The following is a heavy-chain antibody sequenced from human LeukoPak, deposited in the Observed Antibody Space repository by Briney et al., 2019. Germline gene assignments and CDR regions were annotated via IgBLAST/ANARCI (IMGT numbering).Heavy chain of an antibody. CDR1: GFTFSSYW. D-gene: IGHD6-6*01. Sequence: GGSLRLSCAASGFTFSSYWMTWVRQAPGKGLEWVANIKQDGSKKSYVDSVKGRFTISRDNAKNSLYLQMNSLRADDTGVYYCARGRIAARSGRNYYYYGMDVWGQGTTVTVSS. CDR2: IKQDGSKK. CDR3: ARGRIAARSGRNYYYYGMDV. V-gene: IGHV3-7*03. J-gene: IGHJ6*02.